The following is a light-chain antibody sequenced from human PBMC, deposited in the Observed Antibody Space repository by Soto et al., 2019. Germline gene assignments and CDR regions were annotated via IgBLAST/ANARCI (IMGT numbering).Light chain of an antibody. CDR2: AVT. V-gene: IGLV2-14*01. J-gene: IGLJ1*01. CDR1: SSDVGGYNY. CDR3: SSYTSSSTL. Sequence: QSALTQPGSVSGSPGQSITISCTGTSSDVGGYNYVSWYQQHPGKAPKLMIYAVTDRPSGVSSRFSGSKSGNTASLTISGLQAEDEADYYCSSYTSSSTLFGTGTKLTVL.